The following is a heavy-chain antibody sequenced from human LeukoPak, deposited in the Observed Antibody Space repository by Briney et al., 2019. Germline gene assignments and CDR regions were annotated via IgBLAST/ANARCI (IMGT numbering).Heavy chain of an antibody. CDR2: FRYDGSNK. CDR1: GFTFSEYG. D-gene: IGHD3-3*01. V-gene: IGHV3-30*02. Sequence: GGSLTLSCAAYGFTFSEYGMHWVRQAPGKGLEWLAFFRYDGSNKSYADSVKGRFTISRDNSKNTQYLQMNSLRAEDTAVYYCANLQGWSGYSFTDYWGQGTLVTVSS. J-gene: IGHJ4*02. CDR3: ANLQGWSGYSFTDY.